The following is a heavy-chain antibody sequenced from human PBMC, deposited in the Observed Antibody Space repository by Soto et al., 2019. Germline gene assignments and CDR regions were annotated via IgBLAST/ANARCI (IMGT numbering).Heavy chain of an antibody. Sequence: SETLSLTCTVSGGSISSGGYYWSWIRQHPGKGLEWIGYIYYSGSTYYNPSLKSRVTISVDTSKNQFSLKLSSVTAADTAVYYCASLYCTNGVCYNYYYYGMDVWGRGTTVTVS. V-gene: IGHV4-31*03. CDR1: GGSISSGGYY. D-gene: IGHD2-8*01. CDR3: ASLYCTNGVCYNYYYYGMDV. J-gene: IGHJ6*02. CDR2: IYYSGST.